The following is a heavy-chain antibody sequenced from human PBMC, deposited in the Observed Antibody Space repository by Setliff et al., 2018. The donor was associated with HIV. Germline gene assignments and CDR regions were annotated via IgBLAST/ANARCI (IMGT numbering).Heavy chain of an antibody. D-gene: IGHD2-2*01. Sequence: GESLKISCKGSGYSFATYWIGWVRQMPGRGLEWVGVIYPDDSDTRYSPSFQGQVTISADKSISTAYLQWSSLKASDTAMYYCASPGYCSSPNCMNVFNFWGHGTMVTVSS. CDR2: IYPDDSDT. CDR3: ASPGYCSSPNCMNVFNF. V-gene: IGHV5-51*01. CDR1: GYSFATYW. J-gene: IGHJ3*01.